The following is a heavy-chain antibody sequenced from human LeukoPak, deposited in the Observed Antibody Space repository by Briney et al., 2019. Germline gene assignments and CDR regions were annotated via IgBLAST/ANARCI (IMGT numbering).Heavy chain of an antibody. D-gene: IGHD3-16*01. Sequence: GGSLRLSCAASGFTFSNYWMAWVRQAPGRGLEWVATITGDGSKVYYVDSVKGRFTISRDNARNSLYLQMNSLTVEDTTVYYCARENWGTFDYWGQGTLVTVSS. CDR2: ITGDGSKV. CDR1: GFTFSNYW. J-gene: IGHJ4*02. CDR3: ARENWGTFDY. V-gene: IGHV3-7*01.